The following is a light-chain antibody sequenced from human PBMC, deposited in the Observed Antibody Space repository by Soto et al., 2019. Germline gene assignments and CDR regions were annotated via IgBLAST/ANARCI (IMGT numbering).Light chain of an antibody. CDR1: SSNIGAGYD. Sequence: QSVLTQPPSVSGAPGQTFTISCTGSSSNIGAGYDVHWYQQLPGRAPQLLIFGNNNRPSGVPGRFSGSKSGTSASLAIAGRQVEDEGDYYCQSYDSSLGGFWVFGGGTKLGVL. V-gene: IGLV1-40*01. CDR3: QSYDSSLGGFWV. J-gene: IGLJ3*02. CDR2: GNN.